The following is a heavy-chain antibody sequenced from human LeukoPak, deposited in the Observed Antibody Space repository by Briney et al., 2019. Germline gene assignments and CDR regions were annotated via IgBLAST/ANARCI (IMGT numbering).Heavy chain of an antibody. CDR2: ISSSSSYI. CDR3: ARDSTSSDFWSGYPYGTGDAFDI. Sequence: GGSLRLSCAASGFTVSSNYMTWVRQAPGKGLEWVSSISSSSSYIYYADSVKGRFTISRDNAKNSLYLQMNSLRAEDTVVYYCARDSTSSDFWSGYPYGTGDAFDIWGQGTMVTVSS. V-gene: IGHV3-21*01. D-gene: IGHD3-3*01. CDR1: GFTVSSNY. J-gene: IGHJ3*02.